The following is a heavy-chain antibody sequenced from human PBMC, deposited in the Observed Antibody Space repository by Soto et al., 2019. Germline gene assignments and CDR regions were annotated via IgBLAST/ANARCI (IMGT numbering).Heavy chain of an antibody. Sequence: QTGGSLRLSCAASGFTVSSNYLTWVRQAPGKGLKWVSVLYPNGRAFYADSVEGRFTISTDNSQNSVYLQMSTLRAEDTAIYYCARGLGREYQDNRNHFHLDYWGQGTQVTVSS. CDR1: GFTVSSNY. J-gene: IGHJ4*02. V-gene: IGHV3-53*01. CDR2: LYPNGRA. D-gene: IGHD1-20*01. CDR3: ARGLGREYQDNRNHFHLDY.